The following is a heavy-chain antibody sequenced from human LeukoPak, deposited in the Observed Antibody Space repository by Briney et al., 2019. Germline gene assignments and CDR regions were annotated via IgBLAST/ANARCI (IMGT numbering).Heavy chain of an antibody. Sequence: SETLSLTCTVSGGSISSYYWSWIRQPPGEGLEWIGYIYYSGSTNYNPSLKSRVTISVDTSKNQFSLKLSSVTAADTAVYYCARDSWDDSSGPWGQGTLVTVSS. CDR3: ARDSWDDSSGP. CDR2: IYYSGST. J-gene: IGHJ5*02. V-gene: IGHV4-59*01. CDR1: GGSISSYY. D-gene: IGHD3-22*01.